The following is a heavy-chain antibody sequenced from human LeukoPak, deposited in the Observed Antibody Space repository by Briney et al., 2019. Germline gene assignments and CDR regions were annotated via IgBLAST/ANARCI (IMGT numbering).Heavy chain of an antibody. CDR1: GGSFSGYY. CDR3: ARDGYNWNDHYYYYYGMDV. J-gene: IGHJ6*02. CDR2: INHSGST. D-gene: IGHD1-1*01. V-gene: IGHV4-34*01. Sequence: SETLSLTCAVYGGSFSGYYWSWIRQPPGKGLEWIGEINHSGSTNYNPSLKSRVTISVDTSKNQFSLKLSSVTAADTAVYYCARDGYNWNDHYYYYYGMDVWGQGTTVTVSS.